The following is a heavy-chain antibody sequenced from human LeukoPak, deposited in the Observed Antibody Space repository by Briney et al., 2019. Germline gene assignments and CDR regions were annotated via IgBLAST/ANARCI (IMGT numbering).Heavy chain of an antibody. CDR3: VTEYWYRFVS. CDR2: INRSGSST. CDR1: GFTFCSYK. J-gene: IGHJ4*01. D-gene: IGHD2-15*01. V-gene: IGHV3-48*03. Sequence: GGSLRLSCAASGFTFCSYKMEWVRQAPGRGLEWVAYINRSGSSTEYVDSVRGRFTISRDNTKKLIHLQMNSLRAEDTAVYFCVTEYWYRFVSWGHGNPVSVSS.